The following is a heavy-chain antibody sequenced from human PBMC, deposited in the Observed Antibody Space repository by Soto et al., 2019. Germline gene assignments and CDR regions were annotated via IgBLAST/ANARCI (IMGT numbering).Heavy chain of an antibody. Sequence: ASVKVSCKASGGTFSSYTISWVRQAPGQGLEWMGRIIPILGIANYAQKFQGRVTITADKSTSTAYMELSSLRSEDTAVYYCARDGGIQLRPFDYWGQGTLVTVS. D-gene: IGHD2-2*01. CDR2: IIPILGIA. J-gene: IGHJ4*02. V-gene: IGHV1-69*04. CDR1: GGTFSSYT. CDR3: ARDGGIQLRPFDY.